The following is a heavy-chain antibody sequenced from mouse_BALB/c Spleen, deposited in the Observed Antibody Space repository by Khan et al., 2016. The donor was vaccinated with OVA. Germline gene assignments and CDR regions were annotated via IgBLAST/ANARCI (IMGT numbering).Heavy chain of an antibody. Sequence: QIQLVQSGPELKKPGETVKISCKAPGYTFTDYSMHWVKQAPGKGLKWMGWINTETGEPRYADDFKGRFAFSLETSASTAYLQINNLKNEDTATYFCAPYDGAFFDYWGQGTTLTVSS. D-gene: IGHD2-3*01. J-gene: IGHJ2*01. CDR2: INTETGEP. CDR1: GYTFTDYS. CDR3: APYDGAFFDY. V-gene: IGHV9-2-1*01.